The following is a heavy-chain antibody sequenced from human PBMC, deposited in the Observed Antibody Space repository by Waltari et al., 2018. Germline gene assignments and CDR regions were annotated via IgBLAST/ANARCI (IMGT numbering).Heavy chain of an antibody. V-gene: IGHV3-23*01. CDR1: GFTFSSYA. CDR3: AKVQASSGGSGSFDY. CDR2: ISGSGGST. J-gene: IGHJ4*02. Sequence: EVQLLESGGGLVQPGGSLRLSCASSGFTFSSYAMSWFRQHPGKGLEWVSAISGSGGSTYYADSVKGRFTISRDNSKNTLYLQMNSLRAEDTAVYYCAKVQASSGGSGSFDYWGQGTLVTVSS. D-gene: IGHD6-19*01.